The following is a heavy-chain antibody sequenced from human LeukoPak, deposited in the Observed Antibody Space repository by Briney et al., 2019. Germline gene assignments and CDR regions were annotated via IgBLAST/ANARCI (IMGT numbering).Heavy chain of an antibody. D-gene: IGHD4/OR15-4a*01. CDR2: IYYSGSA. CDR3: ARGGTQLTFPV. V-gene: IGHV4-59*01. CDR1: GGSISSYY. J-gene: IGHJ4*02. Sequence: KTSETLSLTCTVSGGSISSYYWSWIRQPPGKGLEWIWYIYYSGSANYNPSLKSRVTISVDTSKNQFSLKLASVSAADTAVYYCARGGTQLTFPVWGQGTLVTVSS.